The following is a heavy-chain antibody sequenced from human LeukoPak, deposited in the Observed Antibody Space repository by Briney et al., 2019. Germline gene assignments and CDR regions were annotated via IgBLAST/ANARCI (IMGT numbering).Heavy chain of an antibody. CDR3: ARGRSPVGSDGMDV. Sequence: SVKVSCKASGGTFSSYAISWVRQAPGQGLEWMGGIIPIFGTANYAQKFQGRVTITADESTSTAYMELSSLRSEDTAVYYCARGRSPVGSDGMDVWGQGTTVTVSS. D-gene: IGHD1-26*01. V-gene: IGHV1-69*13. CDR2: IIPIFGTA. J-gene: IGHJ6*02. CDR1: GGTFSSYA.